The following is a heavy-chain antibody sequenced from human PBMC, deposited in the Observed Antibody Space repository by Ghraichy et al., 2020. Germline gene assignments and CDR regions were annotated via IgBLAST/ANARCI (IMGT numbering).Heavy chain of an antibody. CDR3: ARVLVVPAANWFDP. CDR1: GGSISSGDYY. J-gene: IGHJ5*02. V-gene: IGHV4-31*03. CDR2: ISYSGST. Sequence: LRLSCTVSGGSISSGDYYWSWIRQHPGKGLEWIGYISYSGSTYYSPSLKSRVTISVDTSKNRFSLKLNSVTAADTAVYYCARVLVVPAANWFDPWGQGTLVTVSS. D-gene: IGHD2-2*01.